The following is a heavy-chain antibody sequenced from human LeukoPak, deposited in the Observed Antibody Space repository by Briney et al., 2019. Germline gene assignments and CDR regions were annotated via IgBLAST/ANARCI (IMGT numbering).Heavy chain of an antibody. Sequence: SETLSLTCTVSGGSISSSSYYWGWIRQPPGKGLEWIGSIYYSGSTYYNPSLKSRVTISVDTSKNQFSLKLSSVTAADTAVYYCARRLFWSGYYTYWGQGTLVTVSS. D-gene: IGHD3-3*01. J-gene: IGHJ4*02. CDR2: IYYSGST. V-gene: IGHV4-39*01. CDR3: ARRLFWSGYYTY. CDR1: GGSISSSSYY.